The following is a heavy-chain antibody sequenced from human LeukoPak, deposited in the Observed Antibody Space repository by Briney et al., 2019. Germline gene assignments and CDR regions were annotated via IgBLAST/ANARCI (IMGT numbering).Heavy chain of an antibody. V-gene: IGHV3-48*02. CDR3: ARDHITGTPTGY. D-gene: IGHD1-7*01. CDR1: GFTFSSYS. J-gene: IGHJ4*02. Sequence: GGSLTLSCAASGFTFSSYSMNWVRQAPAQGREWVSYISSSSSTIYYADSVKGRFTISRDNAKHSLYLQMNSLRDEDTAVYYCARDHITGTPTGYWGQGTLVTVYS. CDR2: ISSSSSTI.